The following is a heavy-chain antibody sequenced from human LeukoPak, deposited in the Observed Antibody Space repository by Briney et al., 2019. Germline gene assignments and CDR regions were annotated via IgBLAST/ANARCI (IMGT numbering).Heavy chain of an antibody. V-gene: IGHV4-59*08. CDR3: ARLGGYSYGYPSDY. Sequence: KTSETLSLTCTVSGGSISSYYWNWIRQPPGKGLEWIGYIYYSGSTNYNPSLKSRVTISVDTSKNQFSLKLSSVTAADTAVYYCARLGGYSYGYPSDYWGQGTLVTVSS. CDR2: IYYSGST. CDR1: GGSISSYY. J-gene: IGHJ4*02. D-gene: IGHD5-18*01.